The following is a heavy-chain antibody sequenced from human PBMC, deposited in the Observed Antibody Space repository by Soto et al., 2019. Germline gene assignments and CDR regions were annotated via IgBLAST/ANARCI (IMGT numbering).Heavy chain of an antibody. Sequence: EVQLVESGGGLVKPGGSLRLSCAASGFTFTRYSMNWVRQAPGKGLEWVSSISSTTNYIYYADSVKGRFVISRDDTTNTLYLQMDSLRAGDTAVYYCARDDYTYGVSWGQGTLVTVSS. CDR2: ISSTTNYI. D-gene: IGHD5-18*01. CDR1: GFTFTRYS. CDR3: ARDDYTYGVS. V-gene: IGHV3-21*04. J-gene: IGHJ5*02.